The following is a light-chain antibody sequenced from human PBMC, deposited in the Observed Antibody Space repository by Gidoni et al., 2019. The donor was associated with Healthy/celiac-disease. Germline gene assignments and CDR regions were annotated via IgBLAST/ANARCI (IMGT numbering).Light chain of an antibody. CDR1: KLGDKY. CDR2: QDS. J-gene: IGLJ2*01. Sequence: YALTQPPSVSVSPGQTASITCSGDKLGDKYACWYQQKPGQSPVLVIYQDSKRPSGIPERFSGSNSGNTATLTISGTQAMDEADYYCQAWDSSTAVVFGGGTKLTVL. CDR3: QAWDSSTAVV. V-gene: IGLV3-1*01.